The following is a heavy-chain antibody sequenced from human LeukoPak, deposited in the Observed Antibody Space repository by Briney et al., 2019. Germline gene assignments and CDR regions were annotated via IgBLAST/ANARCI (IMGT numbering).Heavy chain of an antibody. CDR2: ISGSGGST. CDR1: GFTFSSYA. CDR3: AKTGATYYYDSSGYIDH. J-gene: IGHJ4*02. V-gene: IGHV3-23*01. D-gene: IGHD3-22*01. Sequence: GGSLRLSCAASGFTFSSYAMSWVRQAPGKGLEWVSAISGSGGSTYYADSVKGRFTISRDNSKNTLYLQMNSLRAEDTAVYYCAKTGATYYYDSSGYIDHWGQGTLVTVSS.